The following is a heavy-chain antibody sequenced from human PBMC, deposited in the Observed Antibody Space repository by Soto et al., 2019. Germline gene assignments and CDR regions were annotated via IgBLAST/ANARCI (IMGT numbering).Heavy chain of an antibody. V-gene: IGHV3-33*01. CDR3: ARAHDFWGGRQQPIDS. Sequence: GGSLRLSCAASGFTFGSYGMHWVRQAPGKGLEWVAVIWYDGSNKYYADSVKGRFTISRDNSKNTLYLQMNSLRAEDTAVYYCARAHDFWGGRQQPIDSWGQGTLVTVSS. D-gene: IGHD3-3*01. CDR1: GFTFGSYG. J-gene: IGHJ4*02. CDR2: IWYDGSNK.